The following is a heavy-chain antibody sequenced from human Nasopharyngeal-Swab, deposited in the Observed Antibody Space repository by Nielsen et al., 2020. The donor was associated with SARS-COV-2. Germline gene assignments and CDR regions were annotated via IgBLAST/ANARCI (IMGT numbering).Heavy chain of an antibody. V-gene: IGHV4-39*01. CDR3: ARHGTTVTRNYAFDI. Sequence: WIRQPPGKGLEWIGSIYYSGSTYYNPSLKSRVTISVDTSKNQFSLKLSFVTAADTAVYYCARHGTTVTRNYAFDIWGQGTMVTVSS. CDR2: IYYSGST. J-gene: IGHJ3*02. D-gene: IGHD4-17*01.